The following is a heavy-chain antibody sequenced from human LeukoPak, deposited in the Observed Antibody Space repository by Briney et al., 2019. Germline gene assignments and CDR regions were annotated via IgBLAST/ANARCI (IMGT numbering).Heavy chain of an antibody. CDR3: ARFVVAPAAIWPNYYYYYMDV. CDR1: GYTFTSYD. CDR2: MNPNSGNT. Sequence: ASVKVSCKASGYTFTSYDINWVRQAPAQGLEWMGWMNPNSGNTGYAQKFQGRVTITRNTSISTAYMELSSLRSEDTAVYYCARFVVAPAAIWPNYYYYYMDVWGKGTTVTVSS. J-gene: IGHJ6*03. D-gene: IGHD2-2*02. V-gene: IGHV1-8*03.